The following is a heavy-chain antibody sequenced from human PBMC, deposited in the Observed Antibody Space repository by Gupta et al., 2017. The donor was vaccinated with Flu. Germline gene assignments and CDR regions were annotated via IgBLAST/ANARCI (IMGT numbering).Heavy chain of an antibody. Sequence: GFTFSNHAMTWIRQAPGKGLEWVSGLSASGGATYYADSVKGRFAISRDNSKNTLYLQMSSLTAEDTAIYYCAKNRPGCTGGSCLDDAFDIWGQGTMVTVSS. CDR1: GFTFSNHA. V-gene: IGHV3-23*01. D-gene: IGHD2-8*02. CDR3: AKNRPGCTGGSCLDDAFDI. CDR2: LSASGGAT. J-gene: IGHJ3*02.